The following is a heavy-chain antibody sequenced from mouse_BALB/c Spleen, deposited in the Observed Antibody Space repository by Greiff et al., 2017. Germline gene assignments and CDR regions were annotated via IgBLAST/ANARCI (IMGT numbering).Heavy chain of an antibody. D-gene: IGHD1-1*01. CDR3: ARDYYYGSSYDAMDY. CDR1: GFTFSSYA. V-gene: IGHV5-6-5*01. CDR2: ISSGGST. J-gene: IGHJ4*01. Sequence: EVKVVESGGGLVKPGGSLKLSCAASGFTFSSYAMSWVRQTPEKRLEWVASISSGGSTYYPDSVKGRFTISRDNARNILYLQMSSLRSEDTAMYYCARDYYYGSSYDAMDYWGQGTSVTVSS.